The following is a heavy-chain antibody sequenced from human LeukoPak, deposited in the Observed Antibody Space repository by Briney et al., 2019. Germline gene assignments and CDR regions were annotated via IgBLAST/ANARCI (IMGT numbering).Heavy chain of an antibody. Sequence: GGSLRLSCTASGFTFSTYAMTWVRQAPGKGLEWISSMSSGSSYIYYADSVRGRSTIARDNTKNSLFLVMNNLRTEDTAIYYCARDRPTGASRVFVVQWGQGTQVTVSS. J-gene: IGHJ4*02. CDR2: MSSGSSYI. CDR1: GFTFSTYA. CDR3: ARDRPTGASRVFVVQ. V-gene: IGHV3-21*06. D-gene: IGHD4/OR15-4a*01.